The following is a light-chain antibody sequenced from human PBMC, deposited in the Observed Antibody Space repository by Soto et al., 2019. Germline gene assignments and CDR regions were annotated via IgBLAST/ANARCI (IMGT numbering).Light chain of an antibody. V-gene: IGLV2-23*01. J-gene: IGLJ2*01. CDR3: CSYAGSSTLV. Sequence: QSALTQPASVSGSPGQSITISCTGTSSDVGKYNLVSWYQQHPGKAPKLMIFEGNKRPSGVSNRFSGSKSGYTASLTISGLQTEDEADYYCCSYAGSSTLVFGGGTKLTVL. CDR2: EGN. CDR1: SSDVGKYNL.